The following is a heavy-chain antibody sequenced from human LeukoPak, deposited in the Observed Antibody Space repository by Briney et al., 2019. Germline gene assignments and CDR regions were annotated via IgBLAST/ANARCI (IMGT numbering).Heavy chain of an antibody. CDR3: ASWISMVRGAGDCFDP. D-gene: IGHD3-10*01. CDR1: GGSISSSNW. CDR2: IYYSGST. J-gene: IGHJ5*02. V-gene: IGHV4-4*02. Sequence: PSGTLSLTCAVSGGSISSSNWWSWVRQPPGKGLEWIGYIYYSGSTYYNPSLKSRVTISVDKSKNQFSLKLSSVTAADTAVYYCASWISMVRGAGDCFDPWGQGTLVTVSS.